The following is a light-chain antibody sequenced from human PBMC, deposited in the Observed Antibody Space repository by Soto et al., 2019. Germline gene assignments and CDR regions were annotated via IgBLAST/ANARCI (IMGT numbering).Light chain of an antibody. CDR2: GIS. Sequence: ENVLTQSPGTLSLSPGERATLSCRASQSVTNNFFAWYQQKPGQAPRLLTYGISSRATGIPDRFSGSGSGTDFTLTISRLEPEDFVVYYCQQYITLPHTFGQGTKLEVK. J-gene: IGKJ2*01. CDR3: QQYITLPHT. V-gene: IGKV3-20*01. CDR1: QSVTNNF.